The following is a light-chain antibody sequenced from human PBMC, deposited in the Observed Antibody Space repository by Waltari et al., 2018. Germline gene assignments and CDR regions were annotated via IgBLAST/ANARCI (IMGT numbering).Light chain of an antibody. Sequence: QSALTQPASVSGSPGQSITISCTGTSSDIGGYNYVSWYQQHPGKTPKLMIYDVTKRPSGGSDRSSGSKSGNTAALTISGLQAEDEADYYCSSYTSTSTLGIFGGGTKLTVL. CDR1: SSDIGGYNY. CDR2: DVT. CDR3: SSYTSTSTLGI. V-gene: IGLV2-14*03. J-gene: IGLJ2*01.